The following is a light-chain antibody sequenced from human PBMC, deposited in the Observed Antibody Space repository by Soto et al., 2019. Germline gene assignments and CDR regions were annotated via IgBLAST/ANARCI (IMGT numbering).Light chain of an antibody. CDR3: CSYAGSYTWV. CDR1: SSDVGGYNY. V-gene: IGLV2-11*01. Sequence: QSALTQPRSVSGSPGQSVTIYCTGTSSDVGGYNYVSWYQQHPGKAPKLMIYDVSRRPSGVPDRFSGSKSGNTASLTISGLQAEDEDDYYCCSYAGSYTWVFGGGTKLTVL. CDR2: DVS. J-gene: IGLJ3*02.